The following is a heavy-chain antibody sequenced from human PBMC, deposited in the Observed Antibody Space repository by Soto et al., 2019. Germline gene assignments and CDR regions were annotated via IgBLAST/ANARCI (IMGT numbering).Heavy chain of an antibody. V-gene: IGHV1-69*01. CDR3: ARLRRDWGDAFEL. Sequence: QVQLVQSGADVKKPGSSVKVSCKTSGGSFGSSAISWVRQAPAQGLEWMGEILPVFDKANYAQNFQGRLTITADELTGTVFMELSSLRSEDTAVYFCARLRRDWGDAFELWGLGTFVTVSS. CDR1: GGSFGSSA. CDR2: ILPVFDKA. D-gene: IGHD3-16*01. J-gene: IGHJ3*01.